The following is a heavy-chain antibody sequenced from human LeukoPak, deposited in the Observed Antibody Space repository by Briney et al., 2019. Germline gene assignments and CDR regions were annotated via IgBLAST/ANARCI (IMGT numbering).Heavy chain of an antibody. D-gene: IGHD3-3*02. CDR1: GGSFSDYY. CDR3: ARGRFSVYYFDY. CDR2: IIHSGAT. J-gene: IGHJ4*02. Sequence: SETLSLTCGASGGSFSDYYWSWIRQPPGEGLEWIGEIIHSGATSSSPSLKSRVTISMDPSKNQFSLRLSSVTAADTAVYYCARGRFSVYYFDYWGQGSLVTVSS. V-gene: IGHV4-34*01.